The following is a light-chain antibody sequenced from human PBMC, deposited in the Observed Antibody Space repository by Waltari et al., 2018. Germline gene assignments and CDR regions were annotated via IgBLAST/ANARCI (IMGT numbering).Light chain of an antibody. V-gene: IGKV3-15*01. CDR1: QTIGSS. Sequence: ETVVTQSPATLSMSPGERATLSCRTSQTIGSSLAWYQQSPGQAPRLLIYRASTRATGIPDRFSGSGSETEFTLTISSLQSEDVAVYYCQQYNRWPPGTFGQGTKVEI. CDR2: RAS. J-gene: IGKJ1*01. CDR3: QQYNRWPPGT.